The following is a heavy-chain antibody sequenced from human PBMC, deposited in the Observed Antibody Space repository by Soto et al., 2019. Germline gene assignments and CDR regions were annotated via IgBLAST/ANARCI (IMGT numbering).Heavy chain of an antibody. CDR1: GFTFSSYG. CDR3: ARDGSGYSYGYYYYYYGMDV. D-gene: IGHD5-18*01. Sequence: QVQLVESGGDVVQPGRSLRLSCAASGFTFSSYGMHWVRQAPGKGLEWVAVIWYDGSNKYYADSVKGRFTISRDNSKNSLYLQMNSLRAEDTAVYYCARDGSGYSYGYYYYYYGMDVWGQGTTVTVSS. V-gene: IGHV3-33*01. CDR2: IWYDGSNK. J-gene: IGHJ6*02.